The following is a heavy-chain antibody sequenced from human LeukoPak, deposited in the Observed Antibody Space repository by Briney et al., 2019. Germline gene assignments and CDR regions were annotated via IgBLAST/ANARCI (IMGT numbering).Heavy chain of an antibody. CDR1: GGSISNYY. Sequence: SETLSLTCTVSGGSISNYYWNWIRQPPGKGLEWIGYIYYSGSTNYNPSLKSRVTISVDTSKNQFSLKLSSVTAADTAVYYCARTTEAHSWRTRYYDYYMDVWGKGTTVTVSS. J-gene: IGHJ6*03. CDR3: ARTTEAHSWRTRYYDYYMDV. CDR2: IYYSGST. D-gene: IGHD6-13*01. V-gene: IGHV4-59*01.